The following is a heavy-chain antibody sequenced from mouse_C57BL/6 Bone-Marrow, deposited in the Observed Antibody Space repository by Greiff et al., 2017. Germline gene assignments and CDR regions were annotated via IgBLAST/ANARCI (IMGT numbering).Heavy chain of an antibody. CDR1: GYAFSSSW. J-gene: IGHJ3*01. V-gene: IGHV1-82*01. Sequence: VQLQQSGPELVKPGASVKISCKASGYAFSSSWMNWVKQRPGKGLEWIGRIYPGDGDTNYNGKFKGKATLTADKSSSTAYMQLSSLTSKDSAFYFWSSIGFYYGICSFAYWGQGTLVTVSA. D-gene: IGHD1-1*01. CDR3: SSIGFYYGICSFAY. CDR2: IYPGDGDT.